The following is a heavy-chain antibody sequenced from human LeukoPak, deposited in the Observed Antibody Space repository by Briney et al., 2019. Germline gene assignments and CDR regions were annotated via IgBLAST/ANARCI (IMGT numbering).Heavy chain of an antibody. CDR2: ISGSGGST. CDR1: GFTFSSYA. CDR3: AKDLGMVRGVPDAFDI. D-gene: IGHD3-10*01. J-gene: IGHJ3*02. Sequence: PGGSLRLSCAASGFTFSSYAMSWVRQAPGKGLEWVSAISGSGGSTYYADSVKGRFTISRDNSKNTLYLQMNSLRAEDTAVYYCAKDLGMVRGVPDAFDIWGQGTMVTASS. V-gene: IGHV3-23*01.